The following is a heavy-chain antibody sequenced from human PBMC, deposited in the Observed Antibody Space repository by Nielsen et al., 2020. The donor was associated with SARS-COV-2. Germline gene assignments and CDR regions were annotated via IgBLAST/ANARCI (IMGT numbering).Heavy chain of an antibody. V-gene: IGHV4-31*03. D-gene: IGHD2-8*02. CDR2: IDHSGNT. J-gene: IGHJ4*02. CDR1: GGSISSGGYY. CDR3: ASLVPGD. Sequence: SETLSLTCTVSGGSISSGGYYWSWIRQPPGKGLEWIGEIDHSGNTNYNPSLKSRVILSVETSKNQFSLHLNSVTAADTAVYYCASLVPGDWGQGTLVTVSS.